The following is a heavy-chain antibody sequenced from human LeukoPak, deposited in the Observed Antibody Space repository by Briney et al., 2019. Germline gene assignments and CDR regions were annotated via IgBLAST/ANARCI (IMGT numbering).Heavy chain of an antibody. Sequence: PSETLSLTCTVSGGSISSSSYYWGWIRQPPGKGLEWIGGIYYSGSTYYNPSLKSRVTISVDTSKNQFSLKLSSVTAADTAVYYCARRGYYYDSSGYYYLDYYFDYWGQGTLVTVSS. J-gene: IGHJ4*02. CDR1: GGSISSSSYY. D-gene: IGHD3-22*01. V-gene: IGHV4-39*01. CDR3: ARRGYYYDSSGYYYLDYYFDY. CDR2: IYYSGST.